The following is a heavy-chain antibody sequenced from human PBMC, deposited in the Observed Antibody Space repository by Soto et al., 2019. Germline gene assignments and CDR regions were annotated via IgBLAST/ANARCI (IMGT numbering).Heavy chain of an antibody. J-gene: IGHJ6*02. CDR1: GFTFNRFA. V-gene: IGHV3-23*01. D-gene: IGHD2-15*01. CDR3: AKLGYCSGGTCYLDYYNGLDV. Sequence: DVQLLESGGGLVQPGGSLRLSCAASGFTFNRFAMTWVRQAPGKGLEWVSTIGASEDNTFYADSVKGRFTISRDNSGDTLFLQMNRLRAEDTALYYCAKLGYCSGGTCYLDYYNGLDVWGQGTTVTVS. CDR2: IGASEDNT.